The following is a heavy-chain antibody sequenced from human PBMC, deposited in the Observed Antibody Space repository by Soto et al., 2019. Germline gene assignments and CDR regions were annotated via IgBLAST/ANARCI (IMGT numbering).Heavy chain of an antibody. CDR3: AKIVTDPLSYNGFDP. D-gene: IGHD3-16*02. CDR2: ISGSGGST. Sequence: EVQLLESGGGLVQPGGSLRLSCAASGFTFSSYAMSWVRQAPGKGLEWVSAISGSGGSTYYADSVKGRFTISRDNSKNTLYLQMTSLRAEDTAVYYCAKIVTDPLSYNGFDPWGQGTLVTVSS. CDR1: GFTFSSYA. J-gene: IGHJ5*02. V-gene: IGHV3-23*01.